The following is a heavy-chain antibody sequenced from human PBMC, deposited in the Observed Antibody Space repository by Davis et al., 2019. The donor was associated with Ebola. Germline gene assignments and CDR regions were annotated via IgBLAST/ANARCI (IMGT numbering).Heavy chain of an antibody. J-gene: IGHJ4*02. CDR2: IKTDGSEE. D-gene: IGHD3-3*01. Sequence: GGSLRLSCATSGFTFSTYWMSWVRQAPRKGLEWVANIKTDGSEEHYVDSVKGRFTMSRDNAKNSLYLQLDSLRDDDTAVYYCARWGLRGNYDSWSGSDYYFDYWGQGTLVTVSS. CDR1: GFTFSTYW. CDR3: ARWGLRGNYDSWSGSDYYFDY. V-gene: IGHV3-7*01.